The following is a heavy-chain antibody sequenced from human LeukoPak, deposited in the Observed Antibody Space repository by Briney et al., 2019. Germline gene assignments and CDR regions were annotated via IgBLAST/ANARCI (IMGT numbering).Heavy chain of an antibody. CDR1: GFTFSSYE. J-gene: IGHJ4*02. CDR2: ISSSGTTI. CDR3: AKILPDTVTADY. D-gene: IGHD4-11*01. V-gene: IGHV3-48*03. Sequence: PGGSLRLSCAASGFTFSSYEMNWVRQAPGKGLQWVSDISSSGTTIYYADSVKGRFTISRDNSKNTLYLQMNSLRAEDTAVYYCAKILPDTVTADYWGQGTLVTVSS.